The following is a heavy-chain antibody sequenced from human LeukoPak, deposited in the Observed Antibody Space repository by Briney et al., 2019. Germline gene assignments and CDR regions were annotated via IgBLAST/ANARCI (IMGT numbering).Heavy chain of an antibody. D-gene: IGHD2-2*01. CDR3: ARVKKGYCSSTSCPLRFDP. CDR1: GGSFSGYY. V-gene: IGHV4-34*01. CDR2: INHSGSA. Sequence: PSETLSLTCAVYGGSFSGYYWSWIRQPPGKGLEWIGEINHSGSANYNPSLKSRVTISVDTSKNQFSLKLSSVTAADTAVYYCARVKKGYCSSTSCPLRFDPWGQGTLVTVSS. J-gene: IGHJ5*02.